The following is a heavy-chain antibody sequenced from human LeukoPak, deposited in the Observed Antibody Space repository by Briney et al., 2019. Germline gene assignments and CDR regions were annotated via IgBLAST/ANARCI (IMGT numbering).Heavy chain of an antibody. CDR1: GYSFSSGYY. Sequence: SETLSLTCAVSGYSFSSGYYWGWIRQPPGKGLEWIGCIYHSGSTYYKPSLKSRVTIAVDTSKNQFSLKLISVTAADTAVYYCARLYYGGITYYYYYMDVWGKGTTVTVSS. CDR2: IYHSGST. D-gene: IGHD4-23*01. V-gene: IGHV4-38-2*01. CDR3: ARLYYGGITYYYYYMDV. J-gene: IGHJ6*03.